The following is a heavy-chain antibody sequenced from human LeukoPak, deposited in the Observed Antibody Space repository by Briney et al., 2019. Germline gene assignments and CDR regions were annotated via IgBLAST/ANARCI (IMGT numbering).Heavy chain of an antibody. Sequence: NPSETLSLTCIVSGDSISSYYWSWIRQPPGKGLERIGYISYSGSTNYNPSLKSRVTISVDTSKNQFSLNLTSVTAADTAMYYCARWSLHSSGWYFDYWGQGTLVTVSS. CDR2: ISYSGST. CDR1: GDSISSYY. V-gene: IGHV4-59*01. J-gene: IGHJ4*02. D-gene: IGHD6-19*01. CDR3: ARWSLHSSGWYFDY.